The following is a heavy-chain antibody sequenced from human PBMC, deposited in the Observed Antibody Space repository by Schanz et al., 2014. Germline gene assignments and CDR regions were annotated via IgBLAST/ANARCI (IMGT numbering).Heavy chain of an antibody. D-gene: IGHD3-3*01. Sequence: QVQLVQSGGEVKTPGASVKVSCKASGYTFTRSGISWVRQAPGQGLEWVAWISPYNGNTAYAQNLKGRVRMTTDTSPATAYMELRSLTSDDTAVYYCARDRVYRFLKGENRFYFDYWGQGTLVIVSS. CDR2: ISPYNGNT. CDR3: ARDRVYRFLKGENRFYFDY. CDR1: GYTFTRSG. V-gene: IGHV1-18*01. J-gene: IGHJ4*02.